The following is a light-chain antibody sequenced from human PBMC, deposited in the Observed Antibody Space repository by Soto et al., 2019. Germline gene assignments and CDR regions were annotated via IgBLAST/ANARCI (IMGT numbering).Light chain of an antibody. CDR1: SSDVGGYND. Sequence: QSALTQPPSVSGSPGQSITISCTGTSSDVGGYNDVSWYQQHPGKAPKLMIYEVSNRPSGVSNRFSGSKSGNTASLAISGLQAEDEDDYYCTSYTGSSTWVFGGGTKLTVL. J-gene: IGLJ3*02. CDR3: TSYTGSSTWV. V-gene: IGLV2-14*01. CDR2: EVS.